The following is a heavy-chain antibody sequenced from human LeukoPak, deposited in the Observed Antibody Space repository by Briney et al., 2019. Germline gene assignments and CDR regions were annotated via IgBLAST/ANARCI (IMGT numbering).Heavy chain of an antibody. CDR1: GFTFSRYD. CDR2: ISTSGDST. Sequence: GGSLRLSCAAPGFTFSRYDMTWVRQAPGKGLEWVSTISTSGDSTYHADSVKGRFTISRDNSKNTLYLQMNSLRADDTAVYYCAKHLTGTNSPFDYWGQGTLVTVSS. D-gene: IGHD3-3*02. V-gene: IGHV3-23*01. CDR3: AKHLTGTNSPFDY. J-gene: IGHJ4*02.